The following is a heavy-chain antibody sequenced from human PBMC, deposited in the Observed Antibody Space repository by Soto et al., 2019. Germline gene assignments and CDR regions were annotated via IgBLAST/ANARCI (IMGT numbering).Heavy chain of an antibody. Sequence: GGSLRLSCAASGFTFSNAWMTWVRQAPGKGLEWVGRIKSKTDGATTDYAAPVKGRFTISRDDSKDTTYLQINTLKTEDTAVYYCATDAYYDTSGYWFWGLGTLVTVS. V-gene: IGHV3-15*01. CDR1: GFTFSNAW. J-gene: IGHJ4*02. CDR3: ATDAYYDTSGYWF. CDR2: IKSKTDGATT. D-gene: IGHD3-22*01.